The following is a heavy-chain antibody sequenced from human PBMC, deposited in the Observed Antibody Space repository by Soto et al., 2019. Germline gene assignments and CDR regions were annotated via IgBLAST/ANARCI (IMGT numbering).Heavy chain of an antibody. Sequence: QVQLQESGPGQVKPSGTLSLTCAVSGGSISSSNWWSWVRQPPGKGLEWIGEIYHSGSTNYNPSLKSRVTISVDKSKNQFSLKLSSVTAADTAVYYCAKTRSVRGDLRYFDYWGQGTLVTVSS. CDR2: IYHSGST. CDR1: GGSISSSNW. D-gene: IGHD3-10*01. V-gene: IGHV4-4*02. CDR3: AKTRSVRGDLRYFDY. J-gene: IGHJ4*02.